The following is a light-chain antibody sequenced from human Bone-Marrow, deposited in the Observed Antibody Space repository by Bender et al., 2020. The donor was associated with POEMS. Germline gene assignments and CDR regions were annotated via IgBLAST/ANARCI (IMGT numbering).Light chain of an antibody. V-gene: IGLV2-14*01. CDR2: DVT. CDR1: SSDVGGYNY. Sequence: QSALTQPASVSGFPGQWITISCTGSSSDVGGYNYVSWYQQHPGKAPKLLIYDVTNRPSGVSDRFSGSKSGNTASLTISGLQAEDEADYYCCSNTGSGTALGTGTKVTVL. CDR3: CSNTGSGTA. J-gene: IGLJ1*01.